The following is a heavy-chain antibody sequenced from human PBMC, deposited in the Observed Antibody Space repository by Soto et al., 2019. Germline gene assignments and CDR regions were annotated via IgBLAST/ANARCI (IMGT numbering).Heavy chain of an antibody. J-gene: IGHJ4*02. CDR1: GFSLSSNGVG. CDR3: AREMYSRPYFDS. CDR2: IYWDDDH. D-gene: IGHD2-21*01. Sequence: QITLRESGPALVRPTQTLTLTCTFSGFSLSSNGVGVGWIRQPPGKALEWLALIYWDDDHRYRPSLKTRLTITKDNSIIQVVLTMTRLDPVATATYYCAREMYSRPYFDSWGQGTLVTVSS. V-gene: IGHV2-5*02.